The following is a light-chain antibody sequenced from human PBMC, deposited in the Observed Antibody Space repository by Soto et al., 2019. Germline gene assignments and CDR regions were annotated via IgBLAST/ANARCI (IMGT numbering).Light chain of an antibody. CDR3: CSYAGSSTLYV. J-gene: IGLJ1*01. V-gene: IGLV2-23*01. Sequence: QSALTQPASVSGSPGQSITISCTGTSSDVGSYNLVSWYQQLPGKAPKLTIFGGTKRPSGVSSRFSGSKSGNTASLTISGLQAEDEADYYCCSYAGSSTLYVFGTGTKLTVL. CDR1: SSDVGSYNL. CDR2: GGT.